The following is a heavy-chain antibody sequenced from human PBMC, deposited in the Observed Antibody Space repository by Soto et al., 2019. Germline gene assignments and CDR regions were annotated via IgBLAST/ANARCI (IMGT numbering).Heavy chain of an antibody. CDR3: ARQDAFDV. CDR1: GYTFSSYG. CDR2: INVGNGGT. V-gene: IGHV1-3*01. Sequence: ASVKVSCKASGYTFSSYGMHWVRQAPGHRLEWMGWINVGNGGTAYSQKFRPRVTITRDTTASTAYMELNSLISEDTAVYYCARQDAFDVWGQGTMVTISS. J-gene: IGHJ3*01.